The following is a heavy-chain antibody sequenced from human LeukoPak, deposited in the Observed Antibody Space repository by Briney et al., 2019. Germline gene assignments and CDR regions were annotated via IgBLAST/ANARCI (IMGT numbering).Heavy chain of an antibody. V-gene: IGHV3-23*01. D-gene: IGHD4-17*01. CDR2: ISGSGGST. CDR3: ARMRDYGGYYFDY. Sequence: GGSLRLSCAASGFTFSSYAMSWVRQAPGKGLEWVSAISGSGGSTYYADSVKGRFTISRDNSKNTLYLQMNSLRAEDTAVYYCARMRDYGGYYFDYWGQGTLVTVSS. J-gene: IGHJ4*02. CDR1: GFTFSSYA.